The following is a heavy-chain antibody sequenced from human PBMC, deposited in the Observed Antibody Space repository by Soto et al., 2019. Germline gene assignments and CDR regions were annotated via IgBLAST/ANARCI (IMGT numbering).Heavy chain of an antibody. J-gene: IGHJ3*02. Sequence: GGSLRLSCAASGFTFSSYWMHWVRQAPGKGLVWVSRINSDGSSTSYADSVKGRFTISRDNAKNTLYLQMNSLRAEDTAVYYCARDSFTVTTSDAFDIWGQGTMVTVSS. D-gene: IGHD4-17*01. V-gene: IGHV3-74*01. CDR1: GFTFSSYW. CDR3: ARDSFTVTTSDAFDI. CDR2: INSDGSST.